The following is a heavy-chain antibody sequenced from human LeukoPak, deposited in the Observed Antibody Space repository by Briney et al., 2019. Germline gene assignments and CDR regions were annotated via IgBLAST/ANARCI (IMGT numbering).Heavy chain of an antibody. D-gene: IGHD1-26*01. CDR3: ASDCKKWELLGTGY. CDR2: IKQDGSEK. J-gene: IGHJ4*02. CDR1: GFTFSSYW. V-gene: IGHV3-7*04. Sequence: PGGSLRLSCAASGFTFSSYWMNWVRQAPGKGLEWVANIKQDGSEKYYVDSVKGRFTISRDNAKNSLYLQMNSLRAEDTAVYYCASDCKKWELLGTGYWGQGTLVTVSS.